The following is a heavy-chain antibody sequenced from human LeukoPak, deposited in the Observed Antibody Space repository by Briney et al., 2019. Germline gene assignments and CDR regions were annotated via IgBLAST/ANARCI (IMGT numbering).Heavy chain of an antibody. CDR2: IYSGDYT. J-gene: IGHJ4*02. CDR1: GFTVSSNY. V-gene: IGHV3-53*01. CDR3: ASRVSSSSWTAFDS. Sequence: GGSLRLFCAASGFTVSSNYMSWVRQAPGKGLEWVSGIYSGDYTYYADSVKGRFTISRDNSKNTLSLQMNSLRAEDTAVYYCASRVSSSSWTAFDSWGQGTLVTVFS. D-gene: IGHD6-13*01.